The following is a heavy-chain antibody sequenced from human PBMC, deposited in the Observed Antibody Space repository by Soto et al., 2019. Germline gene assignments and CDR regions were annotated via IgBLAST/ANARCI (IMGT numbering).Heavy chain of an antibody. CDR1: GFTFSIYG. CDR3: AIHPGIAAAGVAFYFDY. Sequence: PGGSLRLSCAASGFTFSIYGMHWVRQAPGKGLEWVSAISGSGGSTYYADSVKGRFTISRDNSKNTLYLQMNSLRAEDTAVYYCAIHPGIAAAGVAFYFDYWGQGTLVIVSS. V-gene: IGHV3-23*01. CDR2: ISGSGGST. D-gene: IGHD6-13*01. J-gene: IGHJ4*02.